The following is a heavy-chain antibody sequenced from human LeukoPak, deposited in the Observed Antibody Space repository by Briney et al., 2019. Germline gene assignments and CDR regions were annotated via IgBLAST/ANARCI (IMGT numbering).Heavy chain of an antibody. CDR2: ISSSTNTI. D-gene: IGHD3-16*01. V-gene: IGHV3-11*04. J-gene: IGHJ4*02. Sequence: LSLTCTVSGGSISSYYWSWIRQPPGKGLEWLSYISSSTNTIYYADSVKGRFTISRDNAKNSLYLQMNGLGAEDTAVYYCARELNGYGYYFFDYWGPGTLVTVSS. CDR1: GGSISSYY. CDR3: ARELNGYGYYFFDY.